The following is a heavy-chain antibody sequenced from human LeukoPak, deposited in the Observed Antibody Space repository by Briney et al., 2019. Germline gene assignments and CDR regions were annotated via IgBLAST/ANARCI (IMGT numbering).Heavy chain of an antibody. Sequence: GASVKVSCKASGGTFSSYAISWVRQAPGQGLEWMGRIIPIFGTANYAQKFQGRVTMTRNTSISTAYMELSSLRSEDTAVYYCARGWADIAAAECFDYWGQGTLVTVSS. D-gene: IGHD6-13*01. J-gene: IGHJ4*02. V-gene: IGHV1-69*05. CDR2: IIPIFGTA. CDR3: ARGWADIAAAECFDY. CDR1: GGTFSSYA.